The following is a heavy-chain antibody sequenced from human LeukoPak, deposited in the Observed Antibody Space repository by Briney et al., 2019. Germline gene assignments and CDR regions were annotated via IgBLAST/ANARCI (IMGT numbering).Heavy chain of an antibody. V-gene: IGHV3-23*01. J-gene: IGHJ4*02. D-gene: IGHD2-15*01. CDR1: GFTFSSYA. Sequence: GGSLRLSCAASGFTFSSYAMSWVRQAPGKGLEWVSSISGSGGSTYYADSVKGRFTISRDNSKNTLYLQMNRLRAEDTAVYYCASHVSYCSGGSCYSSGYYFDYWGQGTLVTVSS. CDR3: ASHVSYCSGGSCYSSGYYFDY. CDR2: ISGSGGST.